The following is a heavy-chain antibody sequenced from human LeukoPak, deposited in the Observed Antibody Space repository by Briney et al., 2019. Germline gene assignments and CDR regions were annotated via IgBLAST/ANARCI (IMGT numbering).Heavy chain of an antibody. CDR3: AKDATYYYDSSGYFANFEY. J-gene: IGHJ4*02. CDR2: VSGSGDST. CDR1: GFSFGDYA. D-gene: IGHD3-22*01. V-gene: IGHV3-23*01. Sequence: PGGSLRLSCAASGFSFGDYAMSWVRQAPGKGLEWVAAVSGSGDSTFYADSVNGQSVKGRFTISRDNSKNTLFLKMNSLRAEDTAVYYCAKDATYYYDSSGYFANFEYWGQGTLVTVSS.